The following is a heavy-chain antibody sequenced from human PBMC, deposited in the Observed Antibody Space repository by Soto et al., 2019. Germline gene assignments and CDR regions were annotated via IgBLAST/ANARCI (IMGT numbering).Heavy chain of an antibody. CDR1: GFTVDSYS. CDR3: AKPRRGCSGGSCYSWFDWFDP. D-gene: IGHD2-15*01. J-gene: IGHJ5*02. Sequence: GGSLRLSCAAAGFTVDSYSINWVRQAPGKGLEWVSYISSSSGSIFYADSVRGRFTISRDNARNSVFLHLNSLRAEDTAVYYCAKPRRGCSGGSCYSWFDWFDPWGQGTLVTVSS. V-gene: IGHV3-48*01. CDR2: ISSSSGSI.